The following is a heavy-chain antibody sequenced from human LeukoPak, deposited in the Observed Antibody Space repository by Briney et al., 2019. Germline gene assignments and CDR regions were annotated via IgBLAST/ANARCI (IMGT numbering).Heavy chain of an antibody. D-gene: IGHD2-15*01. V-gene: IGHV4/OR15-8*01. CDR2: INHSGST. CDR3: ARGRRFVYYGMDV. Sequence: SDTLSLTCGVSGYSISSSKWWGWIRQPPGKGLEWIGEINHSGSTNYNPSLKSRVTISVDTSKNQFSLKLSSVTAADTAVYYCARGRRFVYYGMDVWGQGTTVTVSS. CDR1: GYSISSSKW. J-gene: IGHJ6*02.